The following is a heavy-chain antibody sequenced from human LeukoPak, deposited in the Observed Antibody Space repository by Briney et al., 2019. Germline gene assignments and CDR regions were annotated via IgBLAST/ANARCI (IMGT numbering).Heavy chain of an antibody. CDR3: ARNRGSPTYYFDY. V-gene: IGHV3-7*01. CDR2: IKQDGSEK. J-gene: IGHJ4*02. CDR1: GFTFSSYW. D-gene: IGHD1-26*01. Sequence: GGSLRLSCAASGFTFSSYWMSWVRQAPGKGLEWVANIKQDGSEKYYVDSVKGRFTISRDNAKNSLYLQMNSLRAEDTAVYYWARNRGSPTYYFDYWGQGTLVTVSS.